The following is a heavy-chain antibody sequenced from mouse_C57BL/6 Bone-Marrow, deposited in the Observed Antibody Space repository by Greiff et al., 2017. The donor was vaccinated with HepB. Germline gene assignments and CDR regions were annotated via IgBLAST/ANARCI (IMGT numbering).Heavy chain of an antibody. CDR2: ISDGGSYT. D-gene: IGHD1-1*01. CDR1: GFTFSSYA. V-gene: IGHV5-4*01. J-gene: IGHJ4*01. Sequence: EVQRVESGGGLVKPGGSLKLSCAASGFTFSSYAMSWVRQTPEKRLEWVATISDGGSYTYYPDNVKGRFTISRDNAKNNLYLQMSHLKSEDTAMYYCARGYYYGSSYEAMDYWGQGTSVTVSS. CDR3: ARGYYYGSSYEAMDY.